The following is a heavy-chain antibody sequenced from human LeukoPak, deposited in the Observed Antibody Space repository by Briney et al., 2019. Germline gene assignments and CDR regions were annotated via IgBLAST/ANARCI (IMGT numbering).Heavy chain of an antibody. Sequence: SETLSLTCTVSGCSISSSSYYWGWIRQPPGKGREWIGTIYYSGSTYYNPSLKSRVIIFVDTSKNQFSLELSSVTAADTAVYYCASYPSDFWSGYYGMDVWGQGTTVTVSS. V-gene: IGHV4-39*01. J-gene: IGHJ6*02. CDR2: IYYSGST. CDR1: GCSISSSSYY. D-gene: IGHD3-3*01. CDR3: ASYPSDFWSGYYGMDV.